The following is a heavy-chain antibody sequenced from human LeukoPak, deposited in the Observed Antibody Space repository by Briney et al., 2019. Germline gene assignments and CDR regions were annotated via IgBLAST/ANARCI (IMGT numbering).Heavy chain of an antibody. D-gene: IGHD2-15*01. CDR3: ARDAVVVVAATLGFHWFDP. CDR1: GYSIRGGYY. Sequence: SETLSLACTVTGYSIRGGYYWGWIRQPPGKGLEWIGSIYHSGSTYYNPSLKSRVTISVDTSKNQFSLKLSSVTAADTAVYYCARDAVVVVAATLGFHWFDPWGQGTLVTVSS. CDR2: IYHSGST. V-gene: IGHV4-38-2*02. J-gene: IGHJ5*02.